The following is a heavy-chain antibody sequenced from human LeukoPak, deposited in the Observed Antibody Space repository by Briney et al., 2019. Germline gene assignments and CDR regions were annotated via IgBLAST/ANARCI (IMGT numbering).Heavy chain of an antibody. CDR3: ARVLATVTTGGMDV. J-gene: IGHJ6*04. V-gene: IGHV4-61*01. CDR1: GGSVSSGSYY. D-gene: IGHD4-17*01. CDR2: IYYSGST. Sequence: KPSETLSLTCTVSGGSVSSGSYYWSWIRQPPGTGLEWIGYIYYSGSTNYNPSLRSRVTISVDTSKNQFSLKLSSVTAADTAVYYCARVLATVTTGGMDVWGKGTTVTVSS.